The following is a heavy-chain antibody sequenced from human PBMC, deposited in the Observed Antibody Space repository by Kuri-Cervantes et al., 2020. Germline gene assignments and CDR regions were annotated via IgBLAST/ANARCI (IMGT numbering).Heavy chain of an antibody. V-gene: IGHV3-23*01. Sequence: GESLKISCAASGFTFSRHGMTWVRQAPGKGLEWVSGISGSGGSTYYADSVKGRFTISRDNSKNTLYLQMNSLRAEDTAVYYCAKDSITMVRGVGGWFDPWGQGTLVTVSS. D-gene: IGHD3-10*01. CDR2: ISGSGGST. CDR1: GFTFSRHG. J-gene: IGHJ5*02. CDR3: AKDSITMVRGVGGWFDP.